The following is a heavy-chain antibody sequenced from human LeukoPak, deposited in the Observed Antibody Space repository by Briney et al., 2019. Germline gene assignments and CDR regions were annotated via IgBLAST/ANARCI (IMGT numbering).Heavy chain of an antibody. CDR2: IHYSGNT. CDR3: ARHPGGNSAHRFDY. Sequence: KPSETLSLTCTVSGAFISSYFWSWIRQPPGKRLEWIGYIHYSGNTNYNPSLKSRVTMSFDTSKNQFSLKLSSVTAADMAVYFCARHPGGNSAHRFDYWGQGTLVTVSS. D-gene: IGHD4-23*01. J-gene: IGHJ4*02. CDR1: GAFISSYF. V-gene: IGHV4-59*08.